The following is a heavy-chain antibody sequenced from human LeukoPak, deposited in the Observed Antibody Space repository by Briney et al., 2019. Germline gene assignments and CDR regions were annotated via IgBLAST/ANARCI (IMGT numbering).Heavy chain of an antibody. CDR1: GYTFTSYY. CDR3: ARDPPKYYYDSSGGDY. CDR2: INPSGGST. J-gene: IGHJ4*02. V-gene: IGHV1-46*01. Sequence: ASVKVSCKASGYTFTSYYMHWVRLAPGQGLEWMGIINPSGGSTSYAQKFQGRVTMTRDTSTSTVYMELRSLRSDDTAVYYCARDPPKYYYDSSGGDYWGQGTLVTVSS. D-gene: IGHD3-22*01.